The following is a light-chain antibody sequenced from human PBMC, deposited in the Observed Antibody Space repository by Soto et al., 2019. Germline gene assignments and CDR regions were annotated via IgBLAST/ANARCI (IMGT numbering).Light chain of an antibody. V-gene: IGKV1-5*01. CDR2: AAS. Sequence: QMSQYTSTLSGSVGDRVTITCRASQTISSWLAWYQQKPGKAPKLLIYAASTLQSGVPSRFSGSGSGTDFTLTISCLQSEDFATYYCQQYYSYPLTFGGGTKVDIK. CDR1: QTISSW. CDR3: QQYYSYPLT. J-gene: IGKJ4*01.